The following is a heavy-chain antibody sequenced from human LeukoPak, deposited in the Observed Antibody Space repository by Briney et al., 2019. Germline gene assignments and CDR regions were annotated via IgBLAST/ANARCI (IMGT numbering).Heavy chain of an antibody. CDR3: VRGGPSTWS. Sequence: GGSLRLSCAASGFTFKLYWMHWVRQVPGRGPVWVSRINHDGSDTIYADSVRGRFTISRDDAKNTLYLQMNNLRAKDTAVYYCVRGGPSTWSWGQGTLVTVSS. V-gene: IGHV3-74*01. J-gene: IGHJ5*02. CDR1: GFTFKLYW. D-gene: IGHD2-15*01. CDR2: INHDGSDT.